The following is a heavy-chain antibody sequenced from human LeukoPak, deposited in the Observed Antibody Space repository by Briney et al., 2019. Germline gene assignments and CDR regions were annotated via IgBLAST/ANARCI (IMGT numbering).Heavy chain of an antibody. CDR3: ARGAYGGRGYYYGVDV. Sequence: PGGSLRLSCAASGFTFSSYWMNWVRQVPGKGLEWVANIKQDGSEKYYVDSVKGRFTISRDNTENSLYLQMNSLRAEDTAVYFCARGAYGGRGYYYGVDVWGKGTTVTVSS. CDR1: GFTFSSYW. V-gene: IGHV3-7*03. CDR2: IKQDGSEK. J-gene: IGHJ6*04. D-gene: IGHD4-23*01.